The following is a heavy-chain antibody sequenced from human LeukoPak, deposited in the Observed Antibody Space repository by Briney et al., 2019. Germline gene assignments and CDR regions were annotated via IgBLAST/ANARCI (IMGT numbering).Heavy chain of an antibody. D-gene: IGHD2-15*01. Sequence: PEILSRTCTVSGGSISSYYWSWIRQPAGKGLEWIGRIYTSGSTNYNPSLKSRVTMSVGTSKNQFSLKLSSVTAADTAVYYCARDGVVAAPYYYYYYMDVWGKGTTVTVSS. CDR2: IYTSGST. J-gene: IGHJ6*03. CDR1: GGSISSYY. V-gene: IGHV4-4*07. CDR3: ARDGVVAAPYYYYYYMDV.